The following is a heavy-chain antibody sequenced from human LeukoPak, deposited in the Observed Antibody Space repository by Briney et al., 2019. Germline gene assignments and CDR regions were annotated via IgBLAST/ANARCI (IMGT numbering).Heavy chain of an antibody. CDR2: ISGSGGST. CDR3: AKVLGYCSSTSCYGGFDY. J-gene: IGHJ4*02. CDR1: GFTSSSYA. D-gene: IGHD2-2*01. Sequence: RGSLRLSCAASGFTSSSYAMSWVRQAPGKGLEWVSAISGSGGSTYYADSVKGRFTISRDNSKNTLYLQMNSLRAEDTAVYYCAKVLGYCSSTSCYGGFDYWGQGTLVTVSS. V-gene: IGHV3-23*01.